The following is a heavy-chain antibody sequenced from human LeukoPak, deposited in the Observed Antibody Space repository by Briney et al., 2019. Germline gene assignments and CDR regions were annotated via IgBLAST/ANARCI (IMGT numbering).Heavy chain of an antibody. Sequence: GSLRLSCAASGFTFSSYGMHWVRQAPGKGLEWVADIWYDGSNIYYADSVKGRFTISRDNSKNTLYLQMNSLRAEDTAVYYGARGYYVSGSDFPLLLGYGGQGTLGTVS. V-gene: IGHV3-33*01. CDR3: ARGYYVSGSDFPLLLGY. CDR2: IWYDGSNI. D-gene: IGHD3-10*01. J-gene: IGHJ4*02. CDR1: GFTFSSYG.